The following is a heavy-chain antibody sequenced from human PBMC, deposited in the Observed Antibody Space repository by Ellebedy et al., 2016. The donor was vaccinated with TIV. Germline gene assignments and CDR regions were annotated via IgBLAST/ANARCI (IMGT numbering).Heavy chain of an antibody. CDR2: ATWNSGTI. D-gene: IGHD3-10*01. CDR3: AKGGGSGIALYGMDV. CDR1: GFTFDDYA. V-gene: IGHV3-9*01. Sequence: GGSLRLSCAASGFTFDDYAMHWVRQAPGKGLEWVAGATWNSGTISYADSVQGRFAVSRDNAKSSLYLQMNILTTADTALYYCAKGGGSGIALYGMDVWGQGTLVTVSS. J-gene: IGHJ4*02.